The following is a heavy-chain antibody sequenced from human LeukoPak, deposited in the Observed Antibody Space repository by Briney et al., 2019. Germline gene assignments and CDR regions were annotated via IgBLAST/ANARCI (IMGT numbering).Heavy chain of an antibody. CDR3: ARSTRGYDQTFDY. CDR2: INHSGST. Sequence: KPSETLSLTCGVYGVSFSGYYWSWIRQPPGKGLEWIGEINHSGSTNYNPSLKSRVTISVDTSKNQFSLKLSSVTAADTAVYYCARSTRGYDQTFDYWGQGTLVTVSS. V-gene: IGHV4-34*01. D-gene: IGHD5-12*01. J-gene: IGHJ4*02. CDR1: GVSFSGYY.